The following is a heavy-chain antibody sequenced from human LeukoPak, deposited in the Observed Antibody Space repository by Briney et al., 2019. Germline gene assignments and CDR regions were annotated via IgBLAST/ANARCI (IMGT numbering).Heavy chain of an antibody. D-gene: IGHD2-21*02. Sequence: PSETLSLTCAVYGGSFSGYYWSWIRQPPGKGLEWIGEINHSGSTNYNPSLKSRVTISVDTSKNQFSLKLSSVTAADTAVYYCARLVVVTACHFDYWGQGTLVTVSS. CDR3: ARLVVVTACHFDY. CDR2: INHSGST. CDR1: GGSFSGYY. V-gene: IGHV4-34*01. J-gene: IGHJ4*02.